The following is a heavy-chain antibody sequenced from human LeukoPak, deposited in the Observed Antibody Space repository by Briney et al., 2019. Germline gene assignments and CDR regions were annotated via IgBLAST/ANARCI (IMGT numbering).Heavy chain of an antibody. V-gene: IGHV4-4*02. Sequence: SGTLSLTCAVSGGAISSSNWWSRVRQPPGKGLEWIGEIYHTGSTNYNPSLKSRVTISVDKSKNQFSLRLSSVTAADTAVYYCARVLDGGNSNWFDPWGQGTLVTVSS. CDR1: GGAISSSNW. CDR2: IYHTGST. J-gene: IGHJ5*02. D-gene: IGHD4-23*01. CDR3: ARVLDGGNSNWFDP.